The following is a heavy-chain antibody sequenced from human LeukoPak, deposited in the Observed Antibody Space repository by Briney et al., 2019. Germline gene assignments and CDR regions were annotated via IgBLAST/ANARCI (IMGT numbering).Heavy chain of an antibody. Sequence: SETLSLTCAVSGGSFSGYYWSWIRQPPGKGLEWIGEINHSGSTNYNPSLKSRVTISVDTSKNQFSLKLSSVTAADTAVYYCARGGKTGAEDYWGQGTLVTVSS. J-gene: IGHJ4*02. CDR2: INHSGST. V-gene: IGHV4-34*01. D-gene: IGHD2-8*02. CDR3: ARGGKTGAEDY. CDR1: GGSFSGYY.